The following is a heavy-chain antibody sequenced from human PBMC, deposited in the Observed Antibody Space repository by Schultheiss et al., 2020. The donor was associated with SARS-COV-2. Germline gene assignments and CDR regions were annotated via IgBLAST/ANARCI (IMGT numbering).Heavy chain of an antibody. D-gene: IGHD1-26*01. Sequence: GGSLRLSCAASGFTFSSYEMNWVRQAPGKGLEWVSAISGSGGSTYYADSVKGRFTISRDNAKNTLYLQMNSLRAEDTAVYYCARDKRATTGYYYYMNVWGKGTTVTVSS. J-gene: IGHJ6*03. CDR2: ISGSGGST. CDR1: GFTFSSYE. CDR3: ARDKRATTGYYYYMNV. V-gene: IGHV3-23*01.